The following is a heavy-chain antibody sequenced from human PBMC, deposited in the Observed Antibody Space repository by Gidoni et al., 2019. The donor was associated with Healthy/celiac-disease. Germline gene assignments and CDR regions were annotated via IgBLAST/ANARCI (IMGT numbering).Heavy chain of an antibody. CDR3: AREGSRGYSGYDSYDAFDI. CDR2: IIPIFGTA. CDR1: GGTSSTSP. D-gene: IGHD5-12*01. J-gene: IGHJ3*02. V-gene: IGHV1-69*01. Sequence: VPLVQSGAEVNKPGSSVKFSCKASGGTSSTSPNSWVRQAPGQGLEWMGGIIPIFGTANYAQKFQGRVTITADESTSTAYMELSSLRSEDTAVYYCAREGSRGYSGYDSYDAFDIWGQGTMVTVSS.